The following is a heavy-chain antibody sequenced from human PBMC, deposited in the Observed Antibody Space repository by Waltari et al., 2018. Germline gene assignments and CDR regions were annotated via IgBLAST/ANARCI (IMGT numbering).Heavy chain of an antibody. CDR3: AKSTPNSGLFDY. V-gene: IGHV1-2*06. D-gene: IGHD7-27*01. Sequence: QVQLVQSGAEVKKPGASVKVSCKASGYTFTDYYIHWVRQALGQGLEWMGLINPNSGGTNDAQKFQGRVTMTRDTSISTAYMELSRLRSDDTAVYYCAKSTPNSGLFDYWGQGTLVTVSS. CDR2: INPNSGGT. CDR1: GYTFTDYY. J-gene: IGHJ4*02.